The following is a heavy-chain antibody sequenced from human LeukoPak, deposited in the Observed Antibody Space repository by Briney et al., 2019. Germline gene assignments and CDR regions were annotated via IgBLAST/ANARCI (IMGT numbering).Heavy chain of an antibody. Sequence: SETLSLTCTVSGGSISGYYWSWIRQPPGKGLEWIGYIYYSGSTNYNPSLKSRVTISVDTSKNQFSLKLSSVTAADTAVYYCASRPAEYPNIVVVPAAPYWYFDLWGRGTLVTVSS. CDR3: ASRPAEYPNIVVVPAAPYWYFDL. V-gene: IGHV4-59*01. D-gene: IGHD2-2*01. CDR2: IYYSGST. J-gene: IGHJ2*01. CDR1: GGSISGYY.